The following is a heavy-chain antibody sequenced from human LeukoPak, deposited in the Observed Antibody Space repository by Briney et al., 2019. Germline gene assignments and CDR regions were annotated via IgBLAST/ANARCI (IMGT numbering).Heavy chain of an antibody. CDR3: ARGLVAAAGKFDY. Sequence: ASVKVSCKASGYTFTSYGISWVRQAPGQGLEWMGIINPSGGSTSYAQKFQGRVTMTRNTSISTAYMELSSLRSEDTAVYYCARGLVAAAGKFDYWGQGTLVTVSS. D-gene: IGHD6-13*01. CDR1: GYTFTSYG. J-gene: IGHJ4*02. CDR2: INPSGGST. V-gene: IGHV1-8*02.